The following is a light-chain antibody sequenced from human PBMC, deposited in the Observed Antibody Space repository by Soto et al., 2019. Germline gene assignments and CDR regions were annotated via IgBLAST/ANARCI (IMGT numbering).Light chain of an antibody. CDR1: SSDVGGYNY. CDR3: CSYAGSSTRV. Sequence: QSALTQPRSVSGSPTQSVTISCTGTSSDVGGYNYVSWYQQHPGKAPKLMIYDVTNRPSGIPDRFSGSKSGNTASLTISGLQAEEEADYYCCSYAGSSTRVFGTGTKLTVL. CDR2: DVT. J-gene: IGLJ1*01. V-gene: IGLV2-11*01.